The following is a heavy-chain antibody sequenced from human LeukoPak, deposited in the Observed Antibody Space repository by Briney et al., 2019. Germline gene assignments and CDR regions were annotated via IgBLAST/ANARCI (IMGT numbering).Heavy chain of an antibody. CDR3: ARDLAVGATNY. CDR2: IYSGGST. Sequence: GDSLRLSCAASGFTFTKYWMTWVRQAPGKGLEWVSVIYSGGSTYYADSVKGRFTISRDNSKNTLYLQMNSLRAEDTAVYYCARDLAVGATNYWGQGTLVTVSS. D-gene: IGHD1-26*01. J-gene: IGHJ4*02. CDR1: GFTFTKYW. V-gene: IGHV3-53*01.